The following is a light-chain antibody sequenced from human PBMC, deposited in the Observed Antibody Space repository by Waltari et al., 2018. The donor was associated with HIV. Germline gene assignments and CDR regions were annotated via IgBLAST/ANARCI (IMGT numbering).Light chain of an antibody. Sequence: LTQSPATLSVSPGERVTLSCRASQSLTANLAWYQQRPGQAPRLLIYGASSRATDSPARFTGSGSGTDYTLTISSVQSEDSAVYYCQQNIQWPPYTFGQGTKL. CDR2: GAS. J-gene: IGKJ2*01. V-gene: IGKV3-15*01. CDR1: QSLTAN. CDR3: QQNIQWPPYT.